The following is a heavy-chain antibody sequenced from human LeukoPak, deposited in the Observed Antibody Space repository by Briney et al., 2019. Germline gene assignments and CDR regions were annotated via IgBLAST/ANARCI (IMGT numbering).Heavy chain of an antibody. CDR1: GFTFSAYN. Sequence: GGSLRLSCAASGFTFSAYNINWVRQAPGKGLEWVSSISSSSSYIYYADSVKGRFTISRDNAKNSLYLQMNSLRAEDTAVYYCARVSRDVYNTRAFDIWGQGTMVTVSS. J-gene: IGHJ3*02. CDR3: ARVSRDVYNTRAFDI. D-gene: IGHD5-24*01. CDR2: ISSSSSYI. V-gene: IGHV3-21*01.